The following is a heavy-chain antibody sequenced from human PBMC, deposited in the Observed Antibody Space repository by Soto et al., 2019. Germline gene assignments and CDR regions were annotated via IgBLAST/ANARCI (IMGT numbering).Heavy chain of an antibody. V-gene: IGHV3-21*01. J-gene: IGHJ4*02. D-gene: IGHD3-22*01. CDR1: GFTLSSYR. CDR2: ISSSSSYI. CDR3: ARHRQNYYDSSGYYYVSFDY. Sequence: PGGSLRLSFAASGFTLSSYRLNWVRQAPLNGLEWVSSISSSSSYIYYSDSVKGRFNISRDNAKNSLYLQMNSLRAEDTAVYYCARHRQNYYDSSGYYYVSFDYWGQGTLVPVSS.